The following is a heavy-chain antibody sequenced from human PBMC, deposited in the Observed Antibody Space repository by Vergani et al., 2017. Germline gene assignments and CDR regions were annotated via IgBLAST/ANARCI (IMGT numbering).Heavy chain of an antibody. Sequence: QVQLVQSGAEVKKPGASVKVSCKASGYTFTGYYMHWVRQAPGQGLEWMGWINPNSGGTNYAQKFQGRVTMTRDTSISTAYMELGRLRSDDTAVYYCARGVQAVAGNWLSEYWYFDLWGRGTLVTVSS. CDR3: ARGVQAVAGNWLSEYWYFDL. J-gene: IGHJ2*01. V-gene: IGHV1-2*02. CDR2: INPNSGGT. CDR1: GYTFTGYY. D-gene: IGHD6-19*01.